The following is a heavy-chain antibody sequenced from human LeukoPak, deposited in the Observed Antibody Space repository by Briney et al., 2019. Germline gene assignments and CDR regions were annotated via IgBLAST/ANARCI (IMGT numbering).Heavy chain of an antibody. J-gene: IGHJ4*02. CDR2: IHYSGNT. CDR1: GGSFSDYY. D-gene: IGHD3-3*01. Sequence: SETLSLTCAVYGGSFSDYYWSWIRQPPGKGLEWIGGIHYSGNTYYNPSLKSRVTISIDTSKNQFSLKLSSVTAADTAVYYCARLGAGPTYYDFWSGYSSFYFDYWGQGTLVTVSS. CDR3: ARLGAGPTYYDFWSGYSSFYFDY. V-gene: IGHV4-34*01.